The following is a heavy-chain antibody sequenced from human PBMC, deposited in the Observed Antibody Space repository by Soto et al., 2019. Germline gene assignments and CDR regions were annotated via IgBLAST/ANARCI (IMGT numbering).Heavy chain of an antibody. D-gene: IGHD6-13*01. CDR1: GFTLSRYS. V-gene: IGHV3-48*01. J-gene: IGHJ4*02. CDR2: ISRSSSTI. CDR3: ARDRAGGIPDY. Sequence: EVQLVESGGGLVQPGGSLRLSCVASGFTLSRYSMNWFSQAPGKGLEWVSYISRSSSTIYYADSVKGRFTISRDNAEKSRYLQMNSLRAEDTAVSYWARDRAGGIPDYWGQRNRVPVSS.